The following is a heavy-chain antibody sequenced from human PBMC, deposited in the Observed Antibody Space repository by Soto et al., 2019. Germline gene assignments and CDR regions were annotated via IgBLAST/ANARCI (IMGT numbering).Heavy chain of an antibody. J-gene: IGHJ3*02. CDR1: GFTFSSYA. Sequence: QVQLVESGGGVVQPGRSLRLSCAASGFTFSSYAMHWVRQAPGKGLEWVAVISYDGSNKYYADSVKGRFTISRDNSKNTLYLQMNSLRAEDTAVYYCARERWELLIGDAFDIWGQGTMVTVSS. CDR2: ISYDGSNK. CDR3: ARERWELLIGDAFDI. V-gene: IGHV3-30-3*01. D-gene: IGHD1-26*01.